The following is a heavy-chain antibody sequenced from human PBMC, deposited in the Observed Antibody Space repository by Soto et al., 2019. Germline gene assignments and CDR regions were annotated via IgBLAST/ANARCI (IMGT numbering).Heavy chain of an antibody. V-gene: IGHV1-69*02. CDR2: IIPILGIA. D-gene: IGHD3-22*01. CDR3: ANKDYDSSEYYYYGMDV. J-gene: IGHJ6*02. Sequence: QVQLVQSGAEVKKPGSSVKVSCKASGGTFSSYILSWVRQAPGQGLEWMGRIIPILGIANYAQKFQGRVTITADKSTSTAYMELSSLRSEDTAVYYCANKDYDSSEYYYYGMDVWGQGTTVTVSS. CDR1: GGTFSSYI.